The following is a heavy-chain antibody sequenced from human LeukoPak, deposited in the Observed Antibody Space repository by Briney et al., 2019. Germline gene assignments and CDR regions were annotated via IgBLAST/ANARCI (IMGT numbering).Heavy chain of an antibody. CDR3: AREDDGDYEYYFDY. Sequence: GASVKVSCKASGYTFTSYGISWVRQAPGQGLEWMGWINTNTGNPTYAQGSTGRFVFSLDTSVSTAYLQISSLKAEDTAVYYCAREDDGDYEYYFDYWGQGTLVTVSS. V-gene: IGHV7-4-1*02. D-gene: IGHD4-17*01. CDR1: GYTFTSYG. CDR2: INTNTGNP. J-gene: IGHJ4*02.